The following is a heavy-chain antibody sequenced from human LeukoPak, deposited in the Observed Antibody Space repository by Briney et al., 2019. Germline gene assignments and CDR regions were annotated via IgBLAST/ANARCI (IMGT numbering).Heavy chain of an antibody. J-gene: IGHJ5*02. CDR1: GGSFSGYY. D-gene: IGHD6-19*01. CDR2: INHSGST. Sequence: SETLSLTCAVYGGSFSGYYCSWIRHPPGKGLEWIGEINHSGSTNYNPSLKSRVTISVDTSKNQFSLELSSVTAADAAVYYCARGVGSGWQGFKALAVGAGLTTAKGTVRFGRWGQGTLVTVSS. V-gene: IGHV4-34*01. CDR3: ARGVGSGWQGFKALAVGAGLTTAKGTVRFGR.